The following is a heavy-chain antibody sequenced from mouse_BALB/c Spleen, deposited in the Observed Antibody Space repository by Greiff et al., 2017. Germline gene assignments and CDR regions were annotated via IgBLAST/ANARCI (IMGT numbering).Heavy chain of an antibody. V-gene: IGHV5-6-5*01. CDR2: ISSGGST. CDR3: ARAADGYYVDFDY. Sequence: DVKLVESGGGLVKPGGSLKLSCAASGFTFSSYAMSWVRQTPEKRLEWVASISSGGSTYYPDSVKGRFTISRDNARNILYLQMSSLRSEDTAMYYCARAADGYYVDFDYWGQGTTLTVSA. D-gene: IGHD2-3*01. CDR1: GFTFSSYA. J-gene: IGHJ2*01.